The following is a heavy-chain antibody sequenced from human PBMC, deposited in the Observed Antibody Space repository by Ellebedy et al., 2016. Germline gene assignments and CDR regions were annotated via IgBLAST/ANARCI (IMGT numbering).Heavy chain of an antibody. CDR3: ARGPLVGADDVFDH. CDR1: GYTFTSYA. CDR2: INGGNGNT. V-gene: IGHV1-3*01. J-gene: IGHJ4*02. D-gene: IGHD1-26*01. Sequence: ASVKVSXXTSGYTFTSYAMHWVRQAPGQSLEWMGWINGGNGNTIYSQKFQGRITITRDTSASTGYMELSSLRSEDTAVYYCARGPLVGADDVFDHWGQGTLVTVSS.